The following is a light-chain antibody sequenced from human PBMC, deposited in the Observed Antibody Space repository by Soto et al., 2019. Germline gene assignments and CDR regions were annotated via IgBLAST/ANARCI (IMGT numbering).Light chain of an antibody. J-gene: IGKJ3*01. Sequence: EFVLTQSPGTLSLSPGERVTLSCRASQIVSSSLLAWYQQKPGQAPRVLIYGATSRAAGIPDRFSGSVSGTDFTLTISRLEPEDSAVYYCQQYGDSLFTFGPGTKVDIK. CDR3: QQYGDSLFT. V-gene: IGKV3-20*01. CDR1: QIVSSSL. CDR2: GAT.